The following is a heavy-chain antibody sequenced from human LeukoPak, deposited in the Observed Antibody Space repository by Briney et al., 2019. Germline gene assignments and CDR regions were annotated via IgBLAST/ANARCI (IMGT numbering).Heavy chain of an antibody. D-gene: IGHD2-15*01. CDR3: ARDGPGCSGGSCYHYYYYGMDV. V-gene: IGHV1-46*01. Sequence: GASVKVSCKASGYTFTSYYMHWVRQAPGQGLEWMGIINPSGDSTSYAQKFQGRVTMTRDTSTSTVYMELSSLRSEDTAVYYCARDGPGCSGGSCYHYYYYGMDVWGQGTTVTVSS. J-gene: IGHJ6*02. CDR2: INPSGDST. CDR1: GYTFTSYY.